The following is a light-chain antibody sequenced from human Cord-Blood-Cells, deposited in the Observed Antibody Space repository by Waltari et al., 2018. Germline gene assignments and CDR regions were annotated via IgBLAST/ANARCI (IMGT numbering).Light chain of an antibody. CDR3: QQYYSTPWT. V-gene: IGKV4-1*01. J-gene: IGKJ1*01. Sequence: DIEMTQSPDSLAVSLGERATINCKSSQSVLYSANNKNYLAWYQQKPGQPPKLLIYWASTRESGVPDRFSGSWSGTDFTLTISSLQAEDMAVYYCQQYYSTPWTFGQGTKVEIK. CDR2: WAS. CDR1: QSVLYSANNKNY.